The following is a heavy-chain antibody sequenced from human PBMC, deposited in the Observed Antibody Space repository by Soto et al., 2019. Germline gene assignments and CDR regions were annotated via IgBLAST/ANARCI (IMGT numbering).Heavy chain of an antibody. J-gene: IGHJ6*02. Sequence: SETLSLTCAVYGGSFSGYYWSWIRQPPGKGLEWIGEINHSRSTNYNPSLKSRVTISVDTSKNQFSLKLSSVTAADTAVYYCARFGWAHYGMDVWGQGTTVTVSS. CDR3: ARFGWAHYGMDV. CDR2: INHSRST. V-gene: IGHV4-34*01. CDR1: GGSFSGYY. D-gene: IGHD3-10*01.